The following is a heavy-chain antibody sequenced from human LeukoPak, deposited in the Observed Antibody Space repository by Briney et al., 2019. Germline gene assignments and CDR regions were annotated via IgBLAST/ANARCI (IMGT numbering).Heavy chain of an antibody. J-gene: IGHJ3*02. V-gene: IGHV3-53*01. D-gene: IGHD4-17*01. CDR2: IYSGGST. Sequence: GGSLRLSCAASGFIVSSNYMSWVRQAPGKGLEWVSIIYSGGSTYYADSVKGRFTISRDNSKTTLYLQMNSLRAEDTAVYYCARHLSGDDIWGQGTMVTVSS. CDR3: ARHLSGDDI. CDR1: GFIVSSNY.